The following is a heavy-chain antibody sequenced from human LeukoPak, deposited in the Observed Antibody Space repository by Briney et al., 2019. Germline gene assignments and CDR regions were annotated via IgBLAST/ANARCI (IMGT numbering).Heavy chain of an antibody. CDR2: IYYSGTT. CDR3: ARTNPWELKYYFDY. J-gene: IGHJ4*02. D-gene: IGHD1-7*01. V-gene: IGHV4-39*07. CDR1: GGSISSSSYY. Sequence: SETLSLTCTVSGGSISSSSYYWGWIRQPPGKGLEWIGSIYYSGTTYHNPSLKSRVTIPVDTSKNQFSLKLSSVTAADTAVYYCARTNPWELKYYFDYWGQGTLVTVSS.